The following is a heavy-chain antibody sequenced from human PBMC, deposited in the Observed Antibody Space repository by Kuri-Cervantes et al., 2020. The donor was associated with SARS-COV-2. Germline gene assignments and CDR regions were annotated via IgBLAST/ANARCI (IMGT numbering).Heavy chain of an antibody. D-gene: IGHD3-3*01. CDR2: IIPIFGTA. J-gene: IGHJ5*02. CDR3: ARGGFLEWLFPDNWFDP. CDR1: GGTFSSYA. V-gene: IGHV1-69*13. Sequence: SVKVSCKASGGTFSSYAISWVRQAPGQGLEWMGGIIPIFGTANYAQKFQGRVTITADESTSTAYMELSSLRSEDTAVYYCARGGFLEWLFPDNWFDPWGQGTLVTVSS.